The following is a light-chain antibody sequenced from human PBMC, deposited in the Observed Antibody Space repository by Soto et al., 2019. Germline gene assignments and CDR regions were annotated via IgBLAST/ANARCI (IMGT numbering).Light chain of an antibody. V-gene: IGLV1-51*01. CDR2: DNN. Sequence: QSVLTQPPSVSAAPGQKVTISCSGSSSNIGNNYVSWYQQLPGTAPKLLIYDNNKRPSGIPDRFSGSKSGTSATLGITGLQTGDEADYYCGTWDSSLSSWLFGGGTKVTVL. CDR3: GTWDSSLSSWL. CDR1: SSNIGNNY. J-gene: IGLJ3*02.